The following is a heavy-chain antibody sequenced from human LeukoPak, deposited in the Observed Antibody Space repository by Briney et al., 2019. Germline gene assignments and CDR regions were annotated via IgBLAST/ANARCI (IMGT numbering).Heavy chain of an antibody. Sequence: GGSLRLSCVASGFTFSDYYMGWIRQAPGKGLEWVANIKQDGSEKYYVDSVKGRFTISRDNVKNSLYLQMNSLRAEDTAVYYCARLPDDYGDYKYFQHWGQGTLVTVSS. D-gene: IGHD4-17*01. CDR3: ARLPDDYGDYKYFQH. V-gene: IGHV3-7*01. CDR2: IKQDGSEK. J-gene: IGHJ1*01. CDR1: GFTFSDYY.